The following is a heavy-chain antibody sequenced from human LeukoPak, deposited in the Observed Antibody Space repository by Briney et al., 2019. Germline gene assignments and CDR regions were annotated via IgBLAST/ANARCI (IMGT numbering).Heavy chain of an antibody. CDR3: GRSTVTTLSGGGGAFDI. CDR1: GFTSSSYS. J-gene: IGHJ3*02. CDR2: ISSSSSYI. V-gene: IGHV3-21*01. Sequence: GGSLRLSCAASGFTSSSYSMNWVRQAPGKGLEWVSSISSSSSYIYYADTVKGRFTISRDNAKNSLYLQMNSLRAEDTAVYYCGRSTVTTLSGGGGAFDIWGQGTMVTVSS. D-gene: IGHD4-17*01.